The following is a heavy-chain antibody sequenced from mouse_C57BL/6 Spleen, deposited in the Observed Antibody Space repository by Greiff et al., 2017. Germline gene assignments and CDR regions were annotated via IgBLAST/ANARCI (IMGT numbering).Heavy chain of an antibody. D-gene: IGHD1-1*01. Sequence: EVKLVESGGGLVQSGRSLRLSCATSGFTFSDFYMEWVRQAPGKGLEWIAASRNKANDYTTEYSASVKGRFIVSRDTSQSILYLQMNALRAEDTAIYYCARGDYYGLFAYWGQGTLVTVSA. V-gene: IGHV7-1*01. J-gene: IGHJ3*01. CDR1: GFTFSDFY. CDR2: SRNKANDYTT. CDR3: ARGDYYGLFAY.